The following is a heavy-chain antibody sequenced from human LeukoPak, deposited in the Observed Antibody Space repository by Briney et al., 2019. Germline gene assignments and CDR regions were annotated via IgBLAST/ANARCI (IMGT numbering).Heavy chain of an antibody. CDR1: GFTFSSYG. D-gene: IGHD3-3*01. J-gene: IGHJ4*02. V-gene: IGHV3-30*18. CDR3: AKDGILGVVLDYFDY. CDR2: ISYDGSNK. Sequence: PGRSLRLSCAASGFTFSSYGMHWVRQAPGKGLEWVAVISYDGSNKYYADSVKGRFTISRDNSKNTLYLQMNSLRVEDTAVYYCAKDGILGVVLDYFDYWGQGTLVTVSS.